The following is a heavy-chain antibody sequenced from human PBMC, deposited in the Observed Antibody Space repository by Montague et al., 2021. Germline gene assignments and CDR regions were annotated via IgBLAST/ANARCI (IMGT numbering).Heavy chain of an antibody. CDR3: ARGGLRNYYYYMDV. Sequence: SLRLSCAASGFTFRSYWMHWDRQAPGKGLVWVSRIKSDGLIAIYADSVKGRFTISRDNAKDTLHLQMNSLRAEDTATYYCARGGLRNYYYYMDVWGKGTTVTVSS. V-gene: IGHV3-74*01. J-gene: IGHJ6*03. D-gene: IGHD3-16*01. CDR1: GFTFRSYW. CDR2: IKSDGLIA.